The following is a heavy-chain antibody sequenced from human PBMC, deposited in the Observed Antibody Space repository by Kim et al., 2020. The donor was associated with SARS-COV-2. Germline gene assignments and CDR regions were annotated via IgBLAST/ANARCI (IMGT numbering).Heavy chain of an antibody. CDR3: ARGVYYYDSSGYINFDY. J-gene: IGHJ4*02. CDR1: GGSFSGYY. V-gene: IGHV4-34*01. CDR2: INHSGST. D-gene: IGHD3-22*01. Sequence: SETLSLTCAVYGGSFSGYYWSWIRQPPGKGLEWIGEINHSGSTNYNPSLKSRVTISVDTSKNQFSLKLSSVTAADTAVYYCARGVYYYDSSGYINFDYWGQGTLVTVSS.